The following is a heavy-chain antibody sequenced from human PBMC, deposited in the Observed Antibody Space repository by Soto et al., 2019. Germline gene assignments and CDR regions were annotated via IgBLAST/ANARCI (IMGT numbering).Heavy chain of an antibody. Sequence: ASVKVSCKASGGTFSSYAISWVRQAPGQGLEWMGGIIPIFGTANYAQKFQGRVTITADESTSTAYMELSSLRSEDTAVYYCARDGLSGYERELDYWGQGTLVTVSS. CDR1: GGTFSSYA. CDR2: IIPIFGTA. J-gene: IGHJ4*02. CDR3: ARDGLSGYERELDY. D-gene: IGHD5-12*01. V-gene: IGHV1-69*13.